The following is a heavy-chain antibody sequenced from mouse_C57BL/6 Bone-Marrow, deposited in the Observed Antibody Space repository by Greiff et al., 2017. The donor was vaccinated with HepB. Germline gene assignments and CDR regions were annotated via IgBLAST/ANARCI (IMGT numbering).Heavy chain of an antibody. Sequence: VQLKESGAELVKPGASVKLSCTASGFNIKDTYMHWVKQRPEQGLEWIGRIYPANGSTKYDPKFQGKATITADTSSNIAYLHLSSLTSEDTAVYYCARISPAFDSGGQGTPLAVSS. V-gene: IGHV14-3*02. D-gene: IGHD1-2*01. CDR1: GFNIKDTY. J-gene: IGHJ2*01. CDR3: ARISPAFDS. CDR2: IYPANGST.